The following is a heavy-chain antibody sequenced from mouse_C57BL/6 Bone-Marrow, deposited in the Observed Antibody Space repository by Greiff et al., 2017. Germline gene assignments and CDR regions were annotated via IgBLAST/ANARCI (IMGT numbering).Heavy chain of an antibody. CDR3: TRDYYGSSPWFAY. CDR2: ISSGGDYI. J-gene: IGHJ3*01. D-gene: IGHD1-1*01. CDR1: GFTFSSYA. V-gene: IGHV5-9-1*02. Sequence: EVHLVESGEGLVKPGGSLKLSCAASGFTFSSYAMSWVRQTPEKRLEWVAYISSGGDYIYYADTVKGRFTISRDNARNTLYLQMSSLKSEDTALFYCTRDYYGSSPWFAYRGQGTLVTVSA.